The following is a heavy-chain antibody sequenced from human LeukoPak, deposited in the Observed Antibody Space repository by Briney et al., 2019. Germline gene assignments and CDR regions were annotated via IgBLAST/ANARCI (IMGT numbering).Heavy chain of an antibody. Sequence: PSETLSLTCTVSGGSISSSRYYWGWIRQPPGKGLDSIGNIYYSGSTYYNPSLKSRVTISLDTSKNQFSLKLSSVTAADTAVYYCARRDIAARLNWFDPWGQGTLVTVSS. CDR2: IYYSGST. V-gene: IGHV4-39*01. CDR1: GGSISSSRYY. CDR3: ARRDIAARLNWFDP. D-gene: IGHD6-6*01. J-gene: IGHJ5*02.